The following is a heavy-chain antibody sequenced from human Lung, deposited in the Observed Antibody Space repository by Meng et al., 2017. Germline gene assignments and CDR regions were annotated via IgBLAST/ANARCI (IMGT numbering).Heavy chain of an antibody. CDR2: ISYHGSSK. V-gene: IGHV3-30*01. Sequence: GGSLRLSSAASGFTFSTYAMYWVRQAPGKGLEWVAVISYHGSSKYYADSVKGRFTISRDNSKNTLYLQMDSLRPEDTAVYYCARARSSGYYTTTVFTDYWGQGTLVTVSS. CDR1: GFTFSTYA. D-gene: IGHD3-22*01. J-gene: IGHJ4*02. CDR3: ARARSSGYYTTTVFTDY.